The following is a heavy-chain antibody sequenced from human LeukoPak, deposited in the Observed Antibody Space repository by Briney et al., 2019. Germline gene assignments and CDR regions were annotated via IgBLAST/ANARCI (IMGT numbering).Heavy chain of an antibody. Sequence: ASVKVSCKASGYTFTSYGISWVRQAPGQGLEWMGWISAYNGNANYARKLQGRVTMTTDTSTSTAYMELRSLRSDDTAVYYCARANSSSSDYYDYYMDVWGKGTTVTVSS. CDR2: ISAYNGNA. CDR3: ARANSSSSDYYDYYMDV. V-gene: IGHV1-18*01. D-gene: IGHD6-6*01. J-gene: IGHJ6*03. CDR1: GYTFTSYG.